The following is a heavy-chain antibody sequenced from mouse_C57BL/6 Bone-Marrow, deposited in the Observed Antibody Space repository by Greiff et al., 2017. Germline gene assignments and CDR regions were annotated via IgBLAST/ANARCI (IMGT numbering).Heavy chain of an antibody. D-gene: IGHD2-3*01. CDR3: ARRGGYYKGYAMDY. J-gene: IGHJ4*01. V-gene: IGHV1-75*01. CDR2: IFPGSGST. CDR1: GYTFTDYY. Sequence: VKLVESGPELVKPGASVKISCKASGYTFTDYYINWVKQRPGQGLEWIGWIFPGSGSTYYNEKFKGKATLTVDKSSSTAYMLLSSLTSEDSAVYFCARRGGYYKGYAMDYWGQGTSVTVSS.